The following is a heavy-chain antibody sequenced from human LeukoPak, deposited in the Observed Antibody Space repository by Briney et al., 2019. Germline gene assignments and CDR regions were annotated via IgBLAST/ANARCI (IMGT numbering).Heavy chain of an antibody. J-gene: IGHJ4*02. CDR2: FAGSDTTK. CDR3: TTLGYHLDS. CDR1: GFDFSAYE. Sequence: GGSLRLSCTASGFDFSAYEMNWVRQAPGKGLEWVAYFAGSDTTKYYADSVRGRFTISRDNAKNSLYLQMNSLRAEDTALYYCTTLGYHLDSWGQGTLVTVSS. V-gene: IGHV3-48*03. D-gene: IGHD3-22*01.